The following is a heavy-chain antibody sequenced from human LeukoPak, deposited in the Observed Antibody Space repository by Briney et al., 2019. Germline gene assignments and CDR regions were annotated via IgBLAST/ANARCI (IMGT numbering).Heavy chain of an antibody. CDR2: ISGSGAST. CDR1: GFTFSTNA. J-gene: IGHJ4*02. CDR3: AKDVGKWESLHFFDY. Sequence: GGSLRLSCLTSGFTFSTNAMNWVRQAPGKGLEWISGISGSGASTYYADSVTGRFTISRDNSRYTLYLQMNSLRGDDTAVYYCAKDVGKWESLHFFDYWGQGTLVTVSS. D-gene: IGHD1-26*01. V-gene: IGHV3-23*01.